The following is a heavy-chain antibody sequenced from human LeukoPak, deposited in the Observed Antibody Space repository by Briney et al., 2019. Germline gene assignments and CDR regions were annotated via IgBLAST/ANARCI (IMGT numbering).Heavy chain of an antibody. CDR1: EFAFSVYE. Sequence: PGGSLRPSCAASEFAFSVYEMYWVRQAPGKGLEWVSYISSTGGSRYYADSVKGRFTISRDNAKNSLYLQMNSLRGEDTAVYYCATITVASSFDYWGQGALVSVSS. CDR3: ATITVASSFDY. D-gene: IGHD6-19*01. V-gene: IGHV3-48*03. J-gene: IGHJ4*02. CDR2: ISSTGGSR.